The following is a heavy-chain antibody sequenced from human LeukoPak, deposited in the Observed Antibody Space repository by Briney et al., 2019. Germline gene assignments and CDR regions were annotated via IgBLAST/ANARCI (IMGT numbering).Heavy chain of an antibody. CDR2: IDPSDSYT. V-gene: IGHV5-10-1*01. J-gene: IGHJ4*02. Sequence: GESLKISCKGSGYRFTSYWISWVRQMPGKGLEWMGRIDPSDSYTNYSPSFQGHVTISADKSISTAYLQWSSLKASDTAMYYCARHGRWFGELYPFDYWGQGTLVTVSS. CDR3: ARHGRWFGELYPFDY. CDR1: GYRFTSYW. D-gene: IGHD3-10*01.